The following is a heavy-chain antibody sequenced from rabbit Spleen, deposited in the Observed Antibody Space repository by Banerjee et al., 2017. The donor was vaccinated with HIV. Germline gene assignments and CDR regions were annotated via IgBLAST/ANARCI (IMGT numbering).Heavy chain of an antibody. V-gene: IGHV1S45*01. CDR3: ARDLDGVIGWNFGW. CDR1: GFSFSGSYY. J-gene: IGHJ4*01. Sequence: QEQLKESGGDLVKPGASLTLTCTASGFSFSGSYYMCWVRQAPGKGLEWIACIYGGSSGSTYYANWAKGRFTISKTSSTTVTLQMTSLTAADTATYFCARDLDGVIGWNFGWWGPGTLVTVS. CDR2: IYGGSSGST. D-gene: IGHD1-1*01.